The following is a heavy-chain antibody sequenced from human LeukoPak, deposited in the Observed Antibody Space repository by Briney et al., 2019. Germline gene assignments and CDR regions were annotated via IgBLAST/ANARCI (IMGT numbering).Heavy chain of an antibody. Sequence: GRSLRLSCAASGFTFSSYGMHWVRQAPGKGLEWVAVIWYDGSNKYYGDSVKGRFTISRDNSKNTLYLQMNSLRAEDTAVYYCARETWAGTYYYYMDVWGKGTTVTVSS. CDR3: ARETWAGTYYYYMDV. CDR1: GFTFSSYG. V-gene: IGHV3-33*01. CDR2: IWYDGSNK. D-gene: IGHD3-10*01. J-gene: IGHJ6*03.